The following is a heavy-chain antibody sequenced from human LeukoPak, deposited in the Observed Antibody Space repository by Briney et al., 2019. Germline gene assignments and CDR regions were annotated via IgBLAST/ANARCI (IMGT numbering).Heavy chain of an antibody. Sequence: GGSLRLSCAASGFTFSSYAMHWVRQAPGPGLEWVAVISYDGSNKYYADSVKGRFTISRDNSKNTLYLQMNSLRAEDTAVYYCARNQRRLDYWGQGTLVTVSS. CDR2: ISYDGSNK. CDR1: GFTFSSYA. CDR3: ARNQRRLDY. D-gene: IGHD1-14*01. J-gene: IGHJ4*02. V-gene: IGHV3-30*04.